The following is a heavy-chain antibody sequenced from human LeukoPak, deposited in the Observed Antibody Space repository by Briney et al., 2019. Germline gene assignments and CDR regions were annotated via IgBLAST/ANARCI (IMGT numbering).Heavy chain of an antibody. CDR3: ARDNLEHIVVVTAMRWGSGAFDI. CDR2: MNPNSGNT. D-gene: IGHD2-21*02. CDR1: GYTFTSYD. Sequence: GASVKVSCKASGYTFTSYDINWVRQATGQGLEWMGWMNPNSGNTGYAQKFQGRVTITADESTSTAYMELSSLRSEDTAVYYCARDNLEHIVVVTAMRWGSGAFDIWGQGTMVTVSS. J-gene: IGHJ3*02. V-gene: IGHV1-8*01.